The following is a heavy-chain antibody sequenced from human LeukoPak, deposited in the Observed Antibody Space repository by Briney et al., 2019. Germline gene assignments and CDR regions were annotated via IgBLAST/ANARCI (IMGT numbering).Heavy chain of an antibody. J-gene: IGHJ4*02. V-gene: IGHV4-59*08. CDR1: GGSISSYY. CDR3: ARVLGYDYQFDY. D-gene: IGHD5-12*01. Sequence: SETLSLTCTVSGGSISSYYWSWIRQPPGKGLEWIGYIHYSGSTNYNPSLKSRVTMSVDTSKNQFSLKLSSVTAADTAVYYCARVLGYDYQFDYWGQGTLVTVSS. CDR2: IHYSGST.